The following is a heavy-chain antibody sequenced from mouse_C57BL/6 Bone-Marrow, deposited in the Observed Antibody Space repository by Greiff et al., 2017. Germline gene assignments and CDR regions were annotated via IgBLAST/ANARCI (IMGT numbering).Heavy chain of an antibody. V-gene: IGHV5-4*03. CDR3: AILAFDY. Sequence: EVMLVESGGGLVKPGGSLKLSCAASGFTFSSYAMSWVRQTPEKRLEWVATISDGGSYTYYPDNVKGRFTISRDNAKNNLYLQMSHLKSEDTAMYYCAILAFDYWGQGTTLTVSS. CDR2: ISDGGSYT. CDR1: GFTFSSYA. J-gene: IGHJ2*01.